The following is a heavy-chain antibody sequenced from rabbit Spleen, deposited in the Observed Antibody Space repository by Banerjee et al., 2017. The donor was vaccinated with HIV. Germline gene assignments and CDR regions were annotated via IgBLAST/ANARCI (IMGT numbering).Heavy chain of an antibody. CDR3: GRAGEGGYGYLDL. CDR1: GLDFSSNYW. CDR2: IDVTKTGNT. J-gene: IGHJ4*01. D-gene: IGHD2-1*01. Sequence: QEQLEESGGDLVKPGASLALTCKASGLDFSSNYWICWVRQAPGKGLEWIACIDVTKTGNTYYANWAKGRFTISKTSSTTVDLQMTSLTAADTATYFCGRAGEGGYGYLDLWGPGTLVTVS. V-gene: IGHV1S45*01.